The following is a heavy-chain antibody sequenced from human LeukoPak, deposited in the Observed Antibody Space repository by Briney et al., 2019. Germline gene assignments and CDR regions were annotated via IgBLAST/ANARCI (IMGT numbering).Heavy chain of an antibody. CDR2: IPFDGSDN. D-gene: IGHD5-18*01. CDR1: GFTFSDYG. V-gene: IGHV3-30*02. J-gene: IGHJ4*02. CDR3: AKDEGYNYGWFYFDY. Sequence: QPGGSLRLSCAASGFTFSDYGIHWVRQAPGKGLEWVAFIPFDGSDNYYADSVKGRFTISRDNSKNTLYLQMNSLKAEDTAVYYCAKDEGYNYGWFYFDYWGQGTLVIVSS.